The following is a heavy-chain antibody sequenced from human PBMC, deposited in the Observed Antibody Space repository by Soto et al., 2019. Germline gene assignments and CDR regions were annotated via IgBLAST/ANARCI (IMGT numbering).Heavy chain of an antibody. CDR3: AKATQQGAGSTWFDP. D-gene: IGHD6-13*01. CDR2: IPYDGSKT. Sequence: QVHLVESGGGVVQPGSSLRLSCTASGFTFSRYAMNWVRQAPGKGLEWVAVIPYDGSKTSYAESAQGRFTVSRDKSKNTGFLHLTSLRTDDTAVYYRAKATQQGAGSTWFDPWGKGTLVAVS. CDR1: GFTFSRYA. V-gene: IGHV3-30*18. J-gene: IGHJ5*02.